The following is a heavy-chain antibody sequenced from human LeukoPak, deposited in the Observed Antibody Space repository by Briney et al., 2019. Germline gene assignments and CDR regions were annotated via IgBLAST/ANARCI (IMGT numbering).Heavy chain of an antibody. J-gene: IGHJ4*02. D-gene: IGHD3-22*01. V-gene: IGHV4-59*01. CDR1: GGFNTHYY. CDR2: FYHSGST. CDR3: ARGQWLPVFDF. Sequence: SETLSLACSVSGGFNTHYYWSWIRQPPGKGLEWIGYFYHSGSTNYNPSLKSRVTISVDTSKNHFSLKLSSVTAADTAVYYCARGQWLPVFDFWGQGTLVTVSS.